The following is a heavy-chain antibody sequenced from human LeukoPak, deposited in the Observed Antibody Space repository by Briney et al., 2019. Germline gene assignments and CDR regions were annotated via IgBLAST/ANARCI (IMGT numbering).Heavy chain of an antibody. V-gene: IGHV1-18*01. CDR1: GYTFTSYG. Sequence: ASVKVSCKASGYTFTSYGIGWVRQAPGQGLEWMGWISAYNGNTNYAQKLQGRVTMTTDTSTSTAYMELRSLRSDDTAVYYCARVRTGGYYFDYWGQGTLVTVSS. D-gene: IGHD3-10*01. CDR3: ARVRTGGYYFDY. CDR2: ISAYNGNT. J-gene: IGHJ4*02.